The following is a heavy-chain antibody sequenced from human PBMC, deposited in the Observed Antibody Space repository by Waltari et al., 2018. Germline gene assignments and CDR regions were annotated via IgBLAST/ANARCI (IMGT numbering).Heavy chain of an antibody. Sequence: EVQLVESGGGLVQPGGSLRLSCAASGFTFSSYAMHWVRQAPGKGLEYVSAISSNGGSTYYANSVKGRFTISRDNSNNTLYLQMGSLRAEDMAVYYCARVRVHYYMDVWGKGTTVTVSS. CDR2: ISSNGGST. CDR1: GFTFSSYA. CDR3: ARVRVHYYMDV. D-gene: IGHD3-10*01. V-gene: IGHV3-64*01. J-gene: IGHJ6*03.